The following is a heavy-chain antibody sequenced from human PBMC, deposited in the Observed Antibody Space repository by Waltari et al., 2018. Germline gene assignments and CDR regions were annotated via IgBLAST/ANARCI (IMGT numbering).Heavy chain of an antibody. CDR3: VRLLPYFDY. D-gene: IGHD3-22*01. V-gene: IGHV4-39*07. Sequence: QLQLQESGPGLVKPSETLSLTCTVSGGSISSSSYYWGWIRQPPGKGLEWNGSIYYSGSTYYNPSLKSRVTISVDTSKNQFSLKLSSVTAADTAVYYCVRLLPYFDYWGQGTLVTVSS. J-gene: IGHJ4*02. CDR1: GGSISSSSYY. CDR2: IYYSGST.